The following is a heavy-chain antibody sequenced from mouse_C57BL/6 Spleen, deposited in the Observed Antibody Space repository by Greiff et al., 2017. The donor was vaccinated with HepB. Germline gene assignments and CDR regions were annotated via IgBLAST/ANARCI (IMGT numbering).Heavy chain of an antibody. CDR2: IRNKANNHAT. J-gene: IGHJ2*01. CDR1: GFTFSDAW. D-gene: IGHD2-4*01. CDR3: TRHYDYDFPFDY. Sequence: EVKLVESGGGLVQPGGSMKLSCAASGFTFSDAWMDWVHQSPEKGLEWVAEIRNKANNHATYYAESVKGRFTISRDDSKSSVYLQMNSLRAEDTGIYYCTRHYDYDFPFDYWGQGTTLTVSS. V-gene: IGHV6-6*01.